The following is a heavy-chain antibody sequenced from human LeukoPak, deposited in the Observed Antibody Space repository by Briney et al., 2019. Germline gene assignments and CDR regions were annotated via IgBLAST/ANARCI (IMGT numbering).Heavy chain of an antibody. D-gene: IGHD3-10*01. V-gene: IGHV1-69*05. CDR1: GGTFSSYA. J-gene: IGHJ6*03. Sequence: SVKVSCKASGGTFSSYAISWVRQAPGQGLEWMGGIIPIFGTANYAQKFQGRVTITTDESTSTAYMELSSLRSEGTAVYYCASGSGSYTSGYYYYMDVWGKGTTVTVSS. CDR2: IIPIFGTA. CDR3: ASGSGSYTSGYYYYMDV.